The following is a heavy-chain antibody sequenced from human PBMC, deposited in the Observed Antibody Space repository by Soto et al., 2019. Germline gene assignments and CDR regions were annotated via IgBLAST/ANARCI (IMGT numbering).Heavy chain of an antibody. CDR2: ISGSGGST. CDR3: AKDRVGATRPKTAFDP. V-gene: IGHV3-23*01. CDR1: GFTFSSYA. J-gene: IGHJ5*02. Sequence: GGSLRLSCAASGFTFSSYAMSWVRQAPGKGLEWVSAISGSGGSTYYADSVKGRFTISRDNSKNTLYLQMNSLRAEDTAVYYCAKDRVGATRPKTAFDPWGQGALVTVSS. D-gene: IGHD1-26*01.